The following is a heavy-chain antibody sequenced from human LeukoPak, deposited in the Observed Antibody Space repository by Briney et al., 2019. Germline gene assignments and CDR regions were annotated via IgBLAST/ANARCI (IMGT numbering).Heavy chain of an antibody. D-gene: IGHD6-19*01. CDR3: ARKSLYSSGREVYFQH. CDR2: INSDGSST. Sequence: GGSLRLSCAASGFTFSSYWMHWVRQAPGKGLVWVSRINSDGSSTSYADSVKGRFTISRDNAKNTLYLQMNSLRAEDTAVYYCARKSLYSSGREVYFQHWGQGTLVTVSS. V-gene: IGHV3-74*01. CDR1: GFTFSSYW. J-gene: IGHJ1*01.